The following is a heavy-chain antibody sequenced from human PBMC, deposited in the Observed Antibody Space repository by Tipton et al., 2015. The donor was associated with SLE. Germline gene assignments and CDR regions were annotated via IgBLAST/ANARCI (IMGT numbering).Heavy chain of an antibody. J-gene: IGHJ3*02. V-gene: IGHV4-59*02. CDR2: VCNSVST. CDR3: ARTLDALDI. Sequence: TLSLTCTVSGASVSSFCWNWIRQSPGKGLEWIACVCNSVSTNYDPSLKSRGTISVDTSKNHFSLELTAVTAADTAVYYCARTLDALDIWGQGTMVTVSS. CDR1: GASVSSFC.